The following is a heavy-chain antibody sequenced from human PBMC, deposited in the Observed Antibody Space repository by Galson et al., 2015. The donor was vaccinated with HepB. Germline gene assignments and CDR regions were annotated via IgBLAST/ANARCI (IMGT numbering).Heavy chain of an antibody. J-gene: IGHJ6*02. V-gene: IGHV1-69*04. CDR2: IIPILGRT. CDR1: GGTLSSYA. Sequence: SVKVSCKASGGTLSSYAITWVRQAPGQGLEWMGRIIPILGRTNYAQKFQGRVTITADKPTNTAYKELSSLRSEDTAVYYCAREERDSSGYYSHYYYGMDVWGQGTTVTVSS. CDR3: AREERDSSGYYSHYYYGMDV. D-gene: IGHD3-22*01.